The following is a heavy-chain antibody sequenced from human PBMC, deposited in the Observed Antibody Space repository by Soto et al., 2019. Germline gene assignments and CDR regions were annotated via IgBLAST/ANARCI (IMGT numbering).Heavy chain of an antibody. CDR3: ARYRYSGSHLASDY. CDR1: GFTFSSYA. CDR2: ISGSGGST. V-gene: IGHV3-23*01. Sequence: GSLRISCAASGFTFSSYAMSWVRQAPGKGLEWVSAISGSGGSTYYADSVKGRFTISRDNSKNTLYLQMNSLRAEDTAVYYCARYRYSGSHLASDYWGQGTLVTVSS. J-gene: IGHJ4*02. D-gene: IGHD1-26*01.